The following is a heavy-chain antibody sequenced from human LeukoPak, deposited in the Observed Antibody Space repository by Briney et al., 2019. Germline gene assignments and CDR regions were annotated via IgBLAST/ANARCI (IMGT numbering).Heavy chain of an antibody. Sequence: SETLSLTCTVSGGSISSGGYYWSWIRQHPGKGLGWIGYIYYSGSTYYNPSLKSRVTISVDTSKNQFSLKLSSVTAADTAVYYCARERATVTARYFDYWGQGTLVTVSS. CDR1: GGSISSGGYY. D-gene: IGHD4-17*01. J-gene: IGHJ4*02. V-gene: IGHV4-31*03. CDR2: IYYSGST. CDR3: ARERATVTARYFDY.